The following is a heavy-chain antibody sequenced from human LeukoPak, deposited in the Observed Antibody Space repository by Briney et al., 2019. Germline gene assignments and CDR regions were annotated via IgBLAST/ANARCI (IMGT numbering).Heavy chain of an antibody. V-gene: IGHV1-69*04. CDR1: GYTFSTYG. CDR2: IIPMFGIT. J-gene: IGHJ4*02. CDR3: ATGGINHFDSSGYYNF. D-gene: IGHD3-22*01. Sequence: SVKVSCKASGYTFSTYGITWVRQAPGQGLEWMGRIIPMFGITNYAQKFQGSVTITADKSSSTAYMELSSLRSEDSAMYYCATGGINHFDSSGYYNFWGQGTLVTVSS.